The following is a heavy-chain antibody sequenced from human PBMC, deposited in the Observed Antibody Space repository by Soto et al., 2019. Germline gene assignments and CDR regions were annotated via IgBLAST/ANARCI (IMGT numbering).Heavy chain of an antibody. Sequence: GSLRLSCAASGFTFSSYWMSWVRQAPGKGLEWVANIKQDGSEKYYVDSAKGRFTISRDNAKNSLYLQMNSLRAEDTAVYYCASGYYDILTGPFDYWGQGTLVTVSS. CDR3: ASGYYDILTGPFDY. J-gene: IGHJ4*02. CDR1: GFTFSSYW. CDR2: IKQDGSEK. V-gene: IGHV3-7*03. D-gene: IGHD3-9*01.